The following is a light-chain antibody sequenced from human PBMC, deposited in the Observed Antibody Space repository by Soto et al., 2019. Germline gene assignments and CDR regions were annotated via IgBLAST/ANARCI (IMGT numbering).Light chain of an antibody. V-gene: IGKV1-5*01. CDR2: DAS. Sequence: DIQMTQSPSTLSASIGDRVTITCRASQGITTFLAWYQQKPGKAPQILIYDASKLEPGVPSRLSGGGSGTEFTLTISSLQPDDFATSYCQQYSTYPLTLGGGTKVDIK. CDR3: QQYSTYPLT. J-gene: IGKJ4*01. CDR1: QGITTF.